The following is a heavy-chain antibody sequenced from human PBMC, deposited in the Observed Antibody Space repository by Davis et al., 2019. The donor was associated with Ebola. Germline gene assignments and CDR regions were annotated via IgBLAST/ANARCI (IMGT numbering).Heavy chain of an antibody. V-gene: IGHV3-74*01. CDR3: ARNSLVTVVTTPHFDS. Sequence: LSLTCAASGFSFSSYWMHWVRQVPGKGLVWVSRIKTDGSLIGYGDSVQGRFLISRDNSKNTLYLQMNSLRAEDTAVYFCARNSLVTVVTTPHFDSWGRGTLVTVSS. CDR2: IKTDGSLI. D-gene: IGHD2-15*01. CDR1: GFSFSSYW. J-gene: IGHJ4*02.